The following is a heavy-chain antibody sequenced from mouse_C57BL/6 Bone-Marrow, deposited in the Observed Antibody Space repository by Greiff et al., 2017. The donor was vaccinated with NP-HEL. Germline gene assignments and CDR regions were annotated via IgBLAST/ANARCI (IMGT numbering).Heavy chain of an antibody. J-gene: IGHJ4*01. V-gene: IGHV14-4*01. Sequence: VQLKESGAELVRPGASVKLSCTVSGFNIKDDYMHWVKQRPEQGLEWLGWLDPENGDTEYASKFQGKATITADTSSNTAYLQLSSLTSEDTAVYYCTTGGSSPYAMDYWGQGTSVTVSS. CDR3: TTGGSSPYAMDY. D-gene: IGHD1-1*01. CDR2: LDPENGDT. CDR1: GFNIKDDY.